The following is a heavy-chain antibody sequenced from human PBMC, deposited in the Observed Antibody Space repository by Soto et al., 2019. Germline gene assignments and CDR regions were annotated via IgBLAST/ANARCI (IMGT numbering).Heavy chain of an antibody. CDR3: ARDHSMVRGENWYFDL. CDR1: GFTFSSYS. D-gene: IGHD3-10*01. Sequence: EVQLVESGGGLVKPGGSLRLSCAASGFTFSSYSMNWVRQAPGKGLEWVSSISSSRSYIYYADSVRGRFTISRDDAKNSLYLQMNSLRAEDTAVYYCARDHSMVRGENWYFDLGGRGTLVTVSS. J-gene: IGHJ2*01. V-gene: IGHV3-21*01. CDR2: ISSSRSYI.